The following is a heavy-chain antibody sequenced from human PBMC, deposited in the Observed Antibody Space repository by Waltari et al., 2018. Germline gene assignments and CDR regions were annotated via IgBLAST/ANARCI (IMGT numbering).Heavy chain of an antibody. J-gene: IGHJ5*02. CDR1: GGTFSSYA. V-gene: IGHV1-69*12. D-gene: IGHD6-13*01. Sequence: QVQLVQSGAEVKKPGSSVKVSCKASGGTFSSYAISWVRQAPGQGLEWMGGIIPNFGTANYAQKFQGRVTITADESTSTAYMELSSLRSEDTAVYYCAGRSIAAAGTSGDWFDPWGQGTLVTVSS. CDR3: AGRSIAAAGTSGDWFDP. CDR2: IIPNFGTA.